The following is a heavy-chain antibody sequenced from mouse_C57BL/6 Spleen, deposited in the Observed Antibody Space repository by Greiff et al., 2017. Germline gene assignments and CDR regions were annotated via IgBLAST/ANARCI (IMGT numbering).Heavy chain of an antibody. V-gene: IGHV5-17*01. CDR1: GFTFSDYG. J-gene: IGHJ4*01. CDR3: ARGGYDAMDY. CDR2: ISSGSSTM. Sequence: EVQLVESGGGLVKPGGSLKLSCAASGFTFSDYGMHWVRQAPEQGLEWVAYISSGSSTMYYADTVKGRFTISRDNAKNTLFLQMTSLRSEDTAVFYCARGGYDAMDYWGQGTSVTVSS.